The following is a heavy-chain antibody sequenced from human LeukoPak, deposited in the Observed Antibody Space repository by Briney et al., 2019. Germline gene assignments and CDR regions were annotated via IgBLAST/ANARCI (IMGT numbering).Heavy chain of an antibody. Sequence: PGGSLRLSCAASGFTFSSYWMSWVRQAPGKGLEWVANIKQDGSEKYYVDSVKGRFTISRDNAKNSLYLQMNSLRAEDTAVYYCARGPSLTGYYIDYFDYWGQGTLVTVSS. CDR3: ARGPSLTGYYIDYFDY. D-gene: IGHD3-9*01. V-gene: IGHV3-7*01. J-gene: IGHJ4*02. CDR1: GFTFSSYW. CDR2: IKQDGSEK.